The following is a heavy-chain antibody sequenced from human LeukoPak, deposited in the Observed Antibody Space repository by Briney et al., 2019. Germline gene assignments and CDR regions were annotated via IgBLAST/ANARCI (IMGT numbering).Heavy chain of an antibody. CDR1: GFTFSSYS. D-gene: IGHD6-13*01. Sequence: PGGSLRLSCAASGFTFSSYSMNWVRQAPGKGLEWVSSISSSSSYIYYADSVKGRFTIPRDNAKNSLYLQMNSLRAEDTAVYYCARDRYSSSWYVPGDYWGQGTLVTVSS. CDR2: ISSSSSYI. CDR3: ARDRYSSSWYVPGDY. V-gene: IGHV3-21*01. J-gene: IGHJ4*02.